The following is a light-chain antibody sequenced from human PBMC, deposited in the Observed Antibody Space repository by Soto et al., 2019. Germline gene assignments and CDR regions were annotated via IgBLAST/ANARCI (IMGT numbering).Light chain of an antibody. CDR2: DVS. CDR1: SSDVGGYNS. J-gene: IGLJ1*01. Sequence: QSALTQPASVSGSPGQSSTISCTGTSSDVGGYNSVSWYQQHPGKAPKLMIYDVSKRPSGVSNRFSGSKSGNTASLTISGLQAEDEADYYCSSYTSSSTLDVFGAGTKVTVL. V-gene: IGLV2-14*01. CDR3: SSYTSSSTLDV.